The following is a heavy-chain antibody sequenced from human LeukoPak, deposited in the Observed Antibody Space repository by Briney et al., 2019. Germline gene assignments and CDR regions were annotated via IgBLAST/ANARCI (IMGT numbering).Heavy chain of an antibody. CDR1: GGSFSGYY. J-gene: IGHJ3*02. CDR2: INHSGSI. Sequence: ASETLSLTCAVYGGSFSGYYWSWIRQPPGKGLEWIGEINHSGSINYNPSLKSRVTISVDTSKNQFSLKLSSVTAADTAVYYCARGSVAAAFDIWGQGTMVTVSS. V-gene: IGHV4-34*01. D-gene: IGHD6-19*01. CDR3: ARGSVAAAFDI.